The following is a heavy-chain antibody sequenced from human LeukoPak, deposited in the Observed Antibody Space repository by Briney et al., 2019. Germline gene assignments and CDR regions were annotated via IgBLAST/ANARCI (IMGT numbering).Heavy chain of an antibody. J-gene: IGHJ3*02. CDR3: ASEYCSSTSCYTLGPDDAFDI. Sequence: GGSLRLSCAASGFTFSTYTTNWVRQAPGKGLEWVSSISSSSSYIYYADSVKGRFTNSRDNAKKSLYLQMNSLRAEDTAVYYCASEYCSSTSCYTLGPDDAFDIWGQGTMVTVPS. CDR2: ISSSSSYI. V-gene: IGHV3-21*01. CDR1: GFTFSTYT. D-gene: IGHD2-2*02.